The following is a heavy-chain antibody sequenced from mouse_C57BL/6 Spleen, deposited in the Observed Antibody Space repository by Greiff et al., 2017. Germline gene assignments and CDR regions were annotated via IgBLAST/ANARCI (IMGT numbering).Heavy chain of an antibody. Sequence: QVQLQQPGAELVKPGASVKMSCKASGYTFTSYWITWVKQRPGQGLEWIGDIYPGSGSTNYNEKFKSKATLTVDTSSSTAYMQLSSLTSEDSAVYYCARSGDYDVFFDDWGQGTTLTVSS. J-gene: IGHJ2*01. CDR1: GYTFTSYW. D-gene: IGHD2-4*01. V-gene: IGHV1-55*01. CDR2: IYPGSGST. CDR3: ARSGDYDVFFDD.